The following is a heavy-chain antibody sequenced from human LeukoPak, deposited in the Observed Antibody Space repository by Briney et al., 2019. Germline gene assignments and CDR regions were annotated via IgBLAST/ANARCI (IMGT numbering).Heavy chain of an antibody. J-gene: IGHJ6*04. Sequence: GGSLRLSCAASGFTFSSYWMSWVRQVPAKGREWVANIKQDGSEKYYVDSVKGRFTISRDNAKNSLYLQMNSLRAEDTGVYYCASGNGMDVWGKGTTVTVSS. V-gene: IGHV3-7*03. CDR2: IKQDGSEK. CDR1: GFTFSSYW. D-gene: IGHD1-26*01. CDR3: ASGNGMDV.